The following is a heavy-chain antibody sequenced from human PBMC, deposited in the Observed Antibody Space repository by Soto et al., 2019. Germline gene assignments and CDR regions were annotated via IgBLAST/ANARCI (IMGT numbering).Heavy chain of an antibody. J-gene: IGHJ4*02. V-gene: IGHV3-23*01. CDR3: AKIPIMTTVTHYFDY. Sequence: EVQLLESGGGLIQPGGSLRLSCAASGFTFSNYAMSWVRQAPGKGLEWVATINGDAGNTYYADSVKGRFSVSRDNSESTLFLQMSSLRAEDTAVSYCAKIPIMTTVTHYFDYWGQGTLVTVSS. CDR1: GFTFSNYA. D-gene: IGHD4-17*01. CDR2: INGDAGNT.